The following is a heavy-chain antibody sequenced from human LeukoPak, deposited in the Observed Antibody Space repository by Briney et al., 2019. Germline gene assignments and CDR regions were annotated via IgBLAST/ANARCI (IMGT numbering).Heavy chain of an antibody. CDR1: GYSFFSYW. CDR3: ARPGYRGGGSCYGFDY. Sequence: GESPKISCKGSGYSFFSYWIGWVRQMPGKGLEWLGIIYPGDSDTRYSPSFQGQVTISADKSINTAYLQWSSLKASDTAMYYCARPGYRGGGSCYGFDYWGQGTLVTVSS. V-gene: IGHV5-51*01. CDR2: IYPGDSDT. D-gene: IGHD2-15*01. J-gene: IGHJ4*02.